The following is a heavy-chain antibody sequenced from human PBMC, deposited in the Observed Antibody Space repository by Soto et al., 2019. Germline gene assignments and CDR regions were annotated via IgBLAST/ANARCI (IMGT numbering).Heavy chain of an antibody. CDR3: ATDLVIGYSSSWYRPVWFDP. D-gene: IGHD6-13*01. CDR2: FDPEDGET. CDR1: GYTLTELS. J-gene: IGHJ5*02. V-gene: IGHV1-24*01. Sequence: GASVKVSCKVSGYTLTELSMHWVRQAPGKGLEWMGGFDPEDGETIYAQKFQGRVTMTEDTSTDTAYMELSSLRSEDTAVYYCATDLVIGYSSSWYRPVWFDPWGQGTLVTVSS.